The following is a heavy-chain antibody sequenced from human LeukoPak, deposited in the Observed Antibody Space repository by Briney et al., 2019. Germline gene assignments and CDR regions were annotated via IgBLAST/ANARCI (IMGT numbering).Heavy chain of an antibody. CDR3: ARDSNYGSRFDY. Sequence: ASVKVSCKASGYTFTGYYMHWVRQAPGQGLEWMGWINPNSGSTNYAQKFQGRVTMTRDTSISTAYMELSRLRSDDTAVYYCARDSNYGSRFDYWGQGTLVTVSS. CDR2: INPNSGST. D-gene: IGHD4-11*01. V-gene: IGHV1-2*02. CDR1: GYTFTGYY. J-gene: IGHJ4*02.